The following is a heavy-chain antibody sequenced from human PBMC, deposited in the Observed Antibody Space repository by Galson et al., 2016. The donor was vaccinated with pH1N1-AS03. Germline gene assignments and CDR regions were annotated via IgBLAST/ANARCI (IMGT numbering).Heavy chain of an antibody. D-gene: IGHD3-10*01. V-gene: IGHV1-46*01. J-gene: IGHJ4*02. Sequence: SXKVSCKASGXTFSRYYMHWMRQAPGQGPEWMGVIDPSIGSTTYAQKFQGRVNMTRDTATTTAYMELRSLRSDDTAVYYCATYGSGSRGGFDYWGQGALITVSS. CDR3: ATYGSGSRGGFDY. CDR2: IDPSIGST. CDR1: GXTFSRYY.